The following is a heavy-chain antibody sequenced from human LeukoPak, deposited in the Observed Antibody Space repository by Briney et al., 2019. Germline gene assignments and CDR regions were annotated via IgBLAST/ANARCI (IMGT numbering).Heavy chain of an antibody. D-gene: IGHD3-22*01. J-gene: IGHJ4*02. CDR2: FDPEDGET. Sequence: ASVKVSCKVSGDTLTQLSIHWVRQAPGKGLEWMGGFDPEDGETIYAQQLQGGLTMTEDTSTDTAYMEVSSLTTEDTAVYYCATEANGYFLYWGQGTLVTVSS. V-gene: IGHV1-24*01. CDR3: ATEANGYFLY. CDR1: GDTLTQLS.